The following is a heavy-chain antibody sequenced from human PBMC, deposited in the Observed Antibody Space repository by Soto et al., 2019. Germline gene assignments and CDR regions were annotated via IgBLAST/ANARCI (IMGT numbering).Heavy chain of an antibody. Sequence: GGSLRLSCAVSGITFSSYWMSWVRQAPGKGLEWVANIKQDGSEKYYVDSVKGRFTISRDNAKNSLYLQMNSLRAEDTAVYYCARDPFRRYSGQALWGQGTLVTVSS. CDR3: ARDPFRRYSGQAL. V-gene: IGHV3-7*01. J-gene: IGHJ4*02. D-gene: IGHD5-12*01. CDR1: GITFSSYW. CDR2: IKQDGSEK.